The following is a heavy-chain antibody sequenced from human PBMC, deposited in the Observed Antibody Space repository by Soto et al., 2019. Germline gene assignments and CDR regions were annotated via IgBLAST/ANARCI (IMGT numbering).Heavy chain of an antibody. CDR3: ARDRTPEGWLWFDP. J-gene: IGHJ5*02. D-gene: IGHD2-15*01. CDR1: GGSISSYY. CDR2: IYYSGST. Sequence: SETLSLTCTVSGGSISSYYWSWIRQPPGKGLEWIGYIYYSGSTNYNPSLKSRVTISVDTSKNQFSLRLSSVTAADTAVYYCARDRTPEGWLWFDPWGQGTLVTVSS. V-gene: IGHV4-59*01.